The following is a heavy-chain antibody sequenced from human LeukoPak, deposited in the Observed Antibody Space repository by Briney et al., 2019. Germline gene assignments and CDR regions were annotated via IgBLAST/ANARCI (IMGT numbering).Heavy chain of an antibody. CDR2: IYYSGST. D-gene: IGHD1-7*01. V-gene: IGHV4-39*07. CDR3: ARRRRTTSNYFDY. J-gene: IGHJ4*02. CDR1: GGSISSSSYY. Sequence: SETLSLTCTVSGGSISSSSYYWGWIRQPPGKGLEWIGSIYYSGSTYYNPSLKSRVTISVDTSKNQFSLKLSSVTAADTAVYYCARRRRTTSNYFDYWGQGTLVTVSS.